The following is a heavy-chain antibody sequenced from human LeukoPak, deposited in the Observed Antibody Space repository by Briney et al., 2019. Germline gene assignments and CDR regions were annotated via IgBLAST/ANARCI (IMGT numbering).Heavy chain of an antibody. D-gene: IGHD2-2*01. J-gene: IGHJ4*02. CDR3: ARAGDCSSTSCFDY. V-gene: IGHV4-59*01. CDR2: IYYSGST. CDR1: GGSITNYY. Sequence: SETLSLTCTVSGGSITNYYWSWIRQPPGKGLEWIGYIYYSGSTNYNPSLKSRVTISVDTSKNQFSLKLSSVTAADTAVYYCARAGDCSSTSCFDYWGQGTLVTVSS.